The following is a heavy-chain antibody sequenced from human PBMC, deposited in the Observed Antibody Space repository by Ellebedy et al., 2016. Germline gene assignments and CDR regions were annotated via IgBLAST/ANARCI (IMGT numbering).Heavy chain of an antibody. CDR3: ARLKKSETFCSISTCYVSSWLGP. CDR2: IPYGGKT. V-gene: IGHV4-34*01. J-gene: IGHJ5*02. CDR1: GGSFRGYY. Sequence: SETLSLXCAVYGGSFRGYYWSWIRQPPGMALEWIVTIPYGGKTYHSPSLKSRVSISVDTSNNQFSLRLSSVTAADTAVYYCARLKKSETFCSISTCYVSSWLGPWGQGTLVTVSS. D-gene: IGHD2/OR15-2a*01.